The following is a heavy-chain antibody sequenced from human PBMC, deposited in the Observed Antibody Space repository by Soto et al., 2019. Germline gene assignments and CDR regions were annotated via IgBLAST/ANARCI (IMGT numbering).Heavy chain of an antibody. CDR1: GFTFSSYA. J-gene: IGHJ2*01. CDR2: ISGSGGST. D-gene: IGHD2-15*01. CDR3: VKDDRILGRRYFDL. Sequence: HPGGSLRLSCAASGFTFSSYAMSWVRQAPGKGLEWVSAISGSGGSTYYADSVKGRFTISRDNSKNTLFLQMNSLRVEDTAVYYCVKDDRILGRRYFDLWGRGTLVTVSS. V-gene: IGHV3-23*01.